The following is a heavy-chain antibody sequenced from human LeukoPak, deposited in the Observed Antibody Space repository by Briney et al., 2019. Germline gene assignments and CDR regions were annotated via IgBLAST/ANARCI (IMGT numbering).Heavy chain of an antibody. J-gene: IGHJ5*02. CDR3: ASSITGTTGWFDP. D-gene: IGHD1-7*01. CDR1: GYTFTGYY. V-gene: IGHV1-2*02. CDR2: INPNSGGT. Sequence: ASVKVSCKASGYTFTGYYMHWVRQAPGQGLEWMGWINPNSGGTNYAQKFQGRVTMTRDTSISTAYMELSRLGSDDTAVYYCASSITGTTGWFDPWGQGTLVTVSS.